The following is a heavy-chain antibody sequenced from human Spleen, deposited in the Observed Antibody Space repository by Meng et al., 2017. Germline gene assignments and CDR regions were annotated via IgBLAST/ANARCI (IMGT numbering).Heavy chain of an antibody. J-gene: IGHJ4*02. V-gene: IGHV3-30*04. CDR2: VSYDGTDT. Sequence: GESLKISCAASGFTFSSHAMHWVRQTPGKGLEWVAVVSYDGTDTYYADSVKGRFTISRDNSKNTLYLQMNSLRAEDTAVYYCAKGDNNRWTFDYWGQGTLVTVSS. CDR3: AKGDNNRWTFDY. CDR1: GFTFSSHA. D-gene: IGHD1/OR15-1a*01.